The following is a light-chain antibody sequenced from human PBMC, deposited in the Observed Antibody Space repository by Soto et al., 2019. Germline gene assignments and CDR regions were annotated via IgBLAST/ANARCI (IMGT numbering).Light chain of an antibody. CDR1: NTNIGAGYD. J-gene: IGLJ3*02. CDR3: QSYDSSLSAWKV. V-gene: IGLV1-40*01. Sequence: QSVLTQPPSVSGAPGQRASISCTGSNTNIGAGYDVNWYQQLPGTAPKLLIYANINRPSGVPDRFSGSKSGASAFLVITGLQAEDEADYYCQSYDSSLSAWKVFGGGTKLTVL. CDR2: ANI.